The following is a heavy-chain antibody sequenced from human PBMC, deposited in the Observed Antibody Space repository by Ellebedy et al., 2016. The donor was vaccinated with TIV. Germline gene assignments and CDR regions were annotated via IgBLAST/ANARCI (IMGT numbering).Heavy chain of an antibody. CDR1: GGSISSSSYH. CDR2: IYYGENT. CDR3: ARPVSSWYSGFDY. D-gene: IGHD6-13*01. V-gene: IGHV4-39*01. Sequence: SETLSLTCTVSGGSISSSSYHWAWIRQPPGKGLEWIGSIYYGENTYYNPSLKSRVSISVDTSKNQFSLKLSSVTAADTAVYYCARPVSSWYSGFDYWGQGALVTVSS. J-gene: IGHJ4*02.